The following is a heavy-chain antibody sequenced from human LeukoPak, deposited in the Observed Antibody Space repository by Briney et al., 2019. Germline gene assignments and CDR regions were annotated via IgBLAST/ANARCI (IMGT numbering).Heavy chain of an antibody. D-gene: IGHD3-10*01. CDR3: AREADGSGSYYPYYYYMDV. V-gene: IGHV1-69*05. J-gene: IGHJ6*03. CDR2: VIPIFGTA. Sequence: GASVKVSCKASVGTFSSYAISWVRQAPGQGLEWMGGVIPIFGTANYAQKFQGRVTITTDESTSTAYMELSSLRSEDTAVYYCAREADGSGSYYPYYYYMDVWGKGTTVTVSS. CDR1: VGTFSSYA.